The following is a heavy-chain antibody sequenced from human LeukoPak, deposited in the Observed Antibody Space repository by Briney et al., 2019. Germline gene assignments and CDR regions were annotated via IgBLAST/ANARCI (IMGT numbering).Heavy chain of an antibody. D-gene: IGHD1-26*01. V-gene: IGHV5-51*01. CDR1: GYSFNNYW. Sequence: GESLKISCQGSGYSFNNYWIAWVRQMPGKGLKWMGIIYPGDSDARYSPSFQGQVTISADKSISTAYLQWSSLKASDTAMYYCARRRDLYSGSYYPFDYWGQGTLVTVSS. CDR3: ARRRDLYSGSYYPFDY. CDR2: IYPGDSDA. J-gene: IGHJ4*02.